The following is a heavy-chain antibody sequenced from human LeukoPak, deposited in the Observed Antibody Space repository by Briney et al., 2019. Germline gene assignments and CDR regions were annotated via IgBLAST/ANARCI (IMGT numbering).Heavy chain of an antibody. V-gene: IGHV1-69*05. Sequence: SVKVSCKASGGAFSSYAISWVRQAPGQGLEWMGGIIPIFGTANYAQKFQGRVTITTDESTSTAYMELSSLRSEDTAVYYCASESRDNAEGFMGFDYWGQGTLVTVSS. CDR2: IIPIFGTA. J-gene: IGHJ4*02. CDR1: GGAFSSYA. D-gene: IGHD5-24*01. CDR3: ASESRDNAEGFMGFDY.